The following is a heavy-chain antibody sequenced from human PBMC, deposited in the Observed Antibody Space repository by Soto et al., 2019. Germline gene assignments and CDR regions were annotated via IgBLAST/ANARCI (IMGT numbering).Heavy chain of an antibody. CDR3: ARGRYGDY. D-gene: IGHD1-1*01. CDR1: GYTFTSYG. CDR2: ISAHNGNT. J-gene: IGHJ4*02. V-gene: IGHV1-18*01. Sequence: QVHLVQSGAEVKKPGASVKVSCKASGYTFTSYGITWVRQAPGQGLEWMGWISAHNGNTDYAQKVQGRVIVTRETSTSTAYMGLSGLISDDTAVYYCARGRYGDYWGQGALVTVSS.